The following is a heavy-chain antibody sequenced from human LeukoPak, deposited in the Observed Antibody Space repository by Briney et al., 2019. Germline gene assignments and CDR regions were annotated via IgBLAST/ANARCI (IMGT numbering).Heavy chain of an antibody. J-gene: IGHJ4*02. Sequence: PSETLSLTCTVSGGSISSGGYYWSWIRQHPGKGLEWIGYIYYSGSTYYNPSLKSRVTISVDTSKNQFSLKLSSVTAADTAVYYCASTISLGSGSYYIIRAFDYWGQGTLVTVSS. CDR2: IYYSGST. D-gene: IGHD3-10*01. CDR3: ASTISLGSGSYYIIRAFDY. V-gene: IGHV4-31*03. CDR1: GGSISSGGYY.